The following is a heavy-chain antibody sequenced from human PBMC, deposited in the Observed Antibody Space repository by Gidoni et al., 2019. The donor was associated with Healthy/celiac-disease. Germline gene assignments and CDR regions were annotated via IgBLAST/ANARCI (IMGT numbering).Heavy chain of an antibody. CDR2: IRSKAYGGTK. V-gene: IGHV3-49*04. CDR3: TGGGHTLVGANALLDY. Sequence: EVQLVASGGGLVQPGRSLRLSCTASGFTFGDYAMSWVRQAPGKGLEWVGFIRSKAYGGTKEYAASVKGRFNISRDDSKSIAYLQMNSLKTEDTAVYYCTGGGHTLVGANALLDYWGQGTLVTVSS. J-gene: IGHJ4*02. CDR1: GFTFGDYA. D-gene: IGHD1-26*01.